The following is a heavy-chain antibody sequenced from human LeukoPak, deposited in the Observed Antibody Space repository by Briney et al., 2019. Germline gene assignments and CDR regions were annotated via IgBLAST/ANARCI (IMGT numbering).Heavy chain of an antibody. CDR3: ARRFRDDYVWGSYRLPIAFDI. CDR2: INHSGST. J-gene: IGHJ3*02. CDR1: GGSFSGYY. V-gene: IGHV4-34*01. Sequence: SETLSLTCAVYGGSFSGYYWSWIRQPPGKGLEWIGEINHSGSTNYNPSLKSRVTISVDTSKNQFSLRLSSVTAADTAVYYCARRFRDDYVWGSYRLPIAFDIWGQGTMVTVSS. D-gene: IGHD3-16*02.